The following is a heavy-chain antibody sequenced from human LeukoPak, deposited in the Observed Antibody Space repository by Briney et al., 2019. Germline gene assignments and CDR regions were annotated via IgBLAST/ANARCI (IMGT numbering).Heavy chain of an antibody. CDR2: ITSTSDTI. J-gene: IGHJ4*02. CDR3: ARSSGYPFFDY. Sequence: PGGSLRLSCEASGFTLSDYSMNWVRQAPGEGLEWLSYITSTSDTIYYRDSVKGRFTSSRDNAKHSVYLQMNSLRAEDTAVYYCARSSGYPFFDYWGQGTLVTVSS. CDR1: GFTLSDYS. V-gene: IGHV3-48*01. D-gene: IGHD3-22*01.